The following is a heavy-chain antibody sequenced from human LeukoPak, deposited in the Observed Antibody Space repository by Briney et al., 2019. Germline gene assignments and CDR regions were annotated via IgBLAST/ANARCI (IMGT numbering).Heavy chain of an antibody. CDR3: AKDLSSGSFDP. CDR1: GFTFSGYG. J-gene: IGHJ5*02. V-gene: IGHV3-30*18. CDR2: ISYDGSNK. Sequence: GGSLRLSCAASGFTFSGYGMHWVRQAPGKGLEWVAVISYDGSNKYYADSVKGRFTISRDNSKNTLYLQMNSLRAEDTAVYYCAKDLSSGSFDPWGQGTLVTVSS. D-gene: IGHD6-19*01.